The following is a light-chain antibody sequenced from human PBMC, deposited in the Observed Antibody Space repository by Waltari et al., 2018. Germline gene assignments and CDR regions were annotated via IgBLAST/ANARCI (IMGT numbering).Light chain of an antibody. CDR1: QSLVFSEGNTY. CDR3: MQGTHWPWT. CDR2: KVS. Sequence: DVVMTQSPLSLPVTLGQPASISCRSCQSLVFSEGNTYLNWFQQRPGQSPRRLIYKVSNRDSGVPDRFSGSGSGTDFTLKIIRVEAEDVGVYYCMQGTHWPWTFGQGTKVGIK. J-gene: IGKJ1*01. V-gene: IGKV2-30*01.